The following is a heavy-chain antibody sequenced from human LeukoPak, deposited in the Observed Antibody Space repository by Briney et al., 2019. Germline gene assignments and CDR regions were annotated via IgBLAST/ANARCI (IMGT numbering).Heavy chain of an antibody. CDR3: ARPTGGYCTGGVCYRGYYFDY. CDR1: GYSFTSYW. D-gene: IGHD2-8*02. J-gene: IGHJ4*02. V-gene: IGHV5-51*01. Sequence: GESLKISCKGSGYSFTSYWIGWVRQMPGKGLEWMGIIYPGDSDTRYSPSFQGQVTISADKSISAAYLQWSSLKASDTAMYHCARPTGGYCTGGVCYRGYYFDYWGQGTLVTVSS. CDR2: IYPGDSDT.